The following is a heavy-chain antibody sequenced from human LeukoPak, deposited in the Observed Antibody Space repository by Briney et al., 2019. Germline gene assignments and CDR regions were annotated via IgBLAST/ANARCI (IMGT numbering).Heavy chain of an antibody. J-gene: IGHJ4*02. CDR3: ARDLSATIRAYDY. CDR2: IAISGSYI. V-gene: IGHV3-21*01. Sequence: PGGSLRLSCAASGFILSDYNMNWVRQAPGKGLESVSFIAISGSYITYADSVKGRFTISRDNAKNSLYLQMNSLRAEDTAVYYCARDLSATIRAYDYWGQGTLVTVSS. D-gene: IGHD1-26*01. CDR1: GFILSDYN.